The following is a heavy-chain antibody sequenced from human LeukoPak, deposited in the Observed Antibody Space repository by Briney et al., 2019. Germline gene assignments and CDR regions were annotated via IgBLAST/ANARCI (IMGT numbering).Heavy chain of an antibody. CDR1: GGSFSGYC. Sequence: SETLSLTCAVYGGSFSGYCWSWIRQPPGKGLEWIGEINHSGSTNYNPSLKSRVTISVDTSKNQFSLKLSSVTAADTAVYYCARDYGDYWGQGTLVTVSS. V-gene: IGHV4-34*01. J-gene: IGHJ4*02. CDR3: ARDYGDY. CDR2: INHSGST.